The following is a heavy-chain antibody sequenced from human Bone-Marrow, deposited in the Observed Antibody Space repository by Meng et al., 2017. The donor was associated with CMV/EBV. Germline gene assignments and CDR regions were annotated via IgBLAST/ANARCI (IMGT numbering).Heavy chain of an antibody. CDR1: GFTFSNYA. CDR2: ISSSSSTI. D-gene: IGHD3-22*01. V-gene: IGHV3-48*04. J-gene: IGHJ4*02. Sequence: GESLKISCTGSGFTFSNYAMNWVRQAPGKGLEWVSYISSSSSTIYYADSVKGRFTISRDNAKNSLYLQMNSLRAEDTAVYYCASDAPDRPYYYDSSGYDYWGQGTLVTVSS. CDR3: ASDAPDRPYYYDSSGYDY.